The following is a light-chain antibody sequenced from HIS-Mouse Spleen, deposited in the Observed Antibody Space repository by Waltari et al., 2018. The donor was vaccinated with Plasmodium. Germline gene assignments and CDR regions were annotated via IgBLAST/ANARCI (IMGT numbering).Light chain of an antibody. Sequence: SYELTQPPSVSVSPGQTARITCSGDALPKKYAYWYQQKSGQAPVLVIYEDSKRPSGTPERVSGSSSWTMATLTISGAQVEDEADYYCYSTDSSGNHRVFGGGTKLTVL. V-gene: IGLV3-10*01. J-gene: IGLJ3*02. CDR1: ALPKKY. CDR2: EDS. CDR3: YSTDSSGNHRV.